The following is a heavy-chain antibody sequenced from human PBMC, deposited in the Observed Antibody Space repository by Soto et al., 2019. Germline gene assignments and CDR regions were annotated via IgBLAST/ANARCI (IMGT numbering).Heavy chain of an antibody. Sequence: EVQLVESGGGLVQPGGSVIISCAASGFTFSGSAIHWVRQASGKGLEWLGRIKTRSYNYATAYTASLKGRFTISRDDSKTTAYRQMNSLKTEDTAVYFCSRLWAGGDDRDSPPYYLDSWGQGTLVTVSS. CDR2: IKTRSYNYAT. J-gene: IGHJ4*02. CDR3: SRLWAGGDDRDSPPYYLDS. V-gene: IGHV3-73*02. D-gene: IGHD3-16*01. CDR1: GFTFSGSA.